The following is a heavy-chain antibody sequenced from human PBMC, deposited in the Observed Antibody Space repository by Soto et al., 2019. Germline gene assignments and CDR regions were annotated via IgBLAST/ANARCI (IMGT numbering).Heavy chain of an antibody. CDR2: ISYDGSNK. D-gene: IGHD3-22*01. CDR3: AKGKYYYDSSGYYYVGAFDI. J-gene: IGHJ3*02. Sequence: HPGGSLRLSCAASGFTFSSYGMHWVRQAPGKGLEWVAVISYDGSNKYYADSVKGRFTISRDNSKNTLYLQMNSLRAEDTAVYYCAKGKYYYDSSGYYYVGAFDIWGQGTMVTVSS. CDR1: GFTFSSYG. V-gene: IGHV3-30*18.